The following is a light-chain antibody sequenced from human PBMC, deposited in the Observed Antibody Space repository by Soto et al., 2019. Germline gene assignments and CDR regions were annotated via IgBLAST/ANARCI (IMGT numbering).Light chain of an antibody. CDR2: DAS. J-gene: IGKJ2*01. CDR1: QSVTNW. V-gene: IGKV1-5*01. Sequence: DIPMTQSPSTLSASVGDRVTITCRASQSVTNWLAWYQQKPGKAPNLLIYDASRLQSGIPSRFGGSGSGTEFALPISSLQPDDFAIYYCQQYTTYPYTFGQGTKLEIK. CDR3: QQYTTYPYT.